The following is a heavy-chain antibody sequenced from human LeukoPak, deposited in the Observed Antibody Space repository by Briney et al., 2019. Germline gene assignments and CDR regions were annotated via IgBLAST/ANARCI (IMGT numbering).Heavy chain of an antibody. Sequence: ASVKVSCKASGYTFTNYAILWVRQAPGQSLEWMGWVNCGNGHTKYSQKFQGRLTLTRDTSATTAYMELGSLRPEDTTVCYCARGIWSAGGWYYLDHWGQGTVVTVSS. V-gene: IGHV1-3*01. CDR1: GYTFTNYA. J-gene: IGHJ4*02. CDR3: ARGIWSAGGWYYLDH. CDR2: VNCGNGHT. D-gene: IGHD6-19*01.